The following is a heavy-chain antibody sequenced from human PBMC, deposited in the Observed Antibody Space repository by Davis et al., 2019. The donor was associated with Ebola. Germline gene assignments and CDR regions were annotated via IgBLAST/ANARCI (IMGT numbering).Heavy chain of an antibody. V-gene: IGHV4-59*08. Sequence: SETLSLTCTVSGGSISSYYWSWIRQPPGKGLEWIEYIYYSGSTNYNPSLKSRVTISVDTSKNQFSLKLSSVTAADTAVYYCARLAVTVTTWVDYYYGMDVWGQGTTVTVSS. J-gene: IGHJ6*02. CDR3: ARLAVTVTTWVDYYYGMDV. D-gene: IGHD4-11*01. CDR1: GGSISSYY. CDR2: IYYSGST.